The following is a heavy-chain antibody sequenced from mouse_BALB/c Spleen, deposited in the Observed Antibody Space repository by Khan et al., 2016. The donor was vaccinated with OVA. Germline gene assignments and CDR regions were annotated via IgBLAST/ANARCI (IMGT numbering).Heavy chain of an antibody. V-gene: IGHV2-6-4*01. CDR3: ARAYYRFDGYYAMDY. CDR1: GFSLSRYN. D-gene: IGHD2-14*01. J-gene: IGHJ4*01. Sequence: QMQLEESGPGLVAPSQSLSITCSVSGFSLSRYNIHWVRQPPGKGLEWLGMIWGGGGTDYNSTLKSRLTISKDNSESQVFLKMNSLQTDDTAMYYCARAYYRFDGYYAMDYWGQGTSVTVPS. CDR2: IWGGGGT.